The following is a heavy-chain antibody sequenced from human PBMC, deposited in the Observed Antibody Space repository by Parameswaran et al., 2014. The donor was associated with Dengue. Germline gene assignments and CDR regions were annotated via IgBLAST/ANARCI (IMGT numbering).Heavy chain of an antibody. D-gene: IGHD1-14*01. Sequence: WVRQAPGQGLEWMGWISTYNGDTKYAQSLQGRVTMTTDTFTSTAYMELRNLRSDDTAVYYCARDHRHYMDVWGQGTTVTVSS. V-gene: IGHV1-18*01. CDR3: ARDHRHYMDV. CDR2: ISTYNGDT. J-gene: IGHJ6*02.